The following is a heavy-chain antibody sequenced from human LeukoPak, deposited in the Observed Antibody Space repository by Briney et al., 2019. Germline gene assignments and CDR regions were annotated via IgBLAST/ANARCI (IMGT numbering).Heavy chain of an antibody. CDR2: IYYSGST. D-gene: IGHD6-13*01. CDR3: ARGDVAAAGIIAY. J-gene: IGHJ4*02. Sequence: SETLSLTCTVSGGSISSSSYYWGWIRQPPGKGLEGIGSIYYSGSTYYNPSLKSRVTISADTSKNQFSLKLSSVTAADTAVYYCARGDVAAAGIIAYGGQGTLVTVSS. CDR1: GGSISSSSYY. V-gene: IGHV4-39*01.